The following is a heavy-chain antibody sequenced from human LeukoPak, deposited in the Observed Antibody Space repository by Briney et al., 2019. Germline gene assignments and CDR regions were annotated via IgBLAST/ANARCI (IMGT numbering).Heavy chain of an antibody. CDR3: ARAGGRSYYLGVNFDY. CDR1: GYTFTGYY. CDR2: INPNSGGT. J-gene: IGHJ4*02. V-gene: IGHV1-2*06. D-gene: IGHD1-26*01. Sequence: AAVKVSCKASGYTFTGYYMHWVRQAPGQGLEWMGRINPNSGGTNYAQKFQGRVTMTRDTSISTAYMELSRLRSDDTAVYYCARAGGRSYYLGVNFDYWGQGTLVPVSS.